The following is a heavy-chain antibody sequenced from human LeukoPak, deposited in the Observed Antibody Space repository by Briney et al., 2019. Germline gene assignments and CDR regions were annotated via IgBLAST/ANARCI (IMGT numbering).Heavy chain of an antibody. CDR1: GFTFSTYG. Sequence: GTSLRLSCAASGFTFSTYGMNWVRQAPGKGLEWVAVIWYDGNKKYYADSVKGRFTISRDNSKNTLYLQVNSLRAEDTAVYYCAKDSPRTGYKSGWPFDYWGPGTLVTVSS. J-gene: IGHJ4*02. V-gene: IGHV3-33*06. CDR3: AKDSPRTGYKSGWPFDY. D-gene: IGHD6-19*01. CDR2: IWYDGNKK.